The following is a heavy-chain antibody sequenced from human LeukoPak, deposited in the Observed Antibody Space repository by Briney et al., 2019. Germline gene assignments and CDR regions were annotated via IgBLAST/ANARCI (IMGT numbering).Heavy chain of an antibody. CDR2: IIPIFGTA. Sequence: GASVKVSCKASGYTFTSYYMHWVRQAPGQGLEWMGGIIPIFGTANYAQKFQGRVTITADKSTSTAYMELSSLRSEDTAVYYCARPTYYGSGSYWFDPWGQGTLVTVSS. V-gene: IGHV1-69*06. D-gene: IGHD3-10*01. CDR3: ARPTYYGSGSYWFDP. J-gene: IGHJ5*02. CDR1: GYTFTSYY.